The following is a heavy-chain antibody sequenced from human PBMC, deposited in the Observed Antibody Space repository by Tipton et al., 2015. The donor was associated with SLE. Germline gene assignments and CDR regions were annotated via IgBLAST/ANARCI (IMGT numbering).Heavy chain of an antibody. V-gene: IGHV4-34*01. CDR2: IYYSGSP. D-gene: IGHD3-10*01. J-gene: IGHJ4*02. Sequence: TLSLTCAVYGGSFRGYYWGWIRQPPGKGLEWIGSIYYSGSPYYNPSLKRRVTISVDTAKNQFSLKLSSVTAADTAVYYCARATCIAMVRGVIPYFDYWGQGTLVTVSS. CDR3: ARATCIAMVRGVIPYFDY. CDR1: GGSFRGYY.